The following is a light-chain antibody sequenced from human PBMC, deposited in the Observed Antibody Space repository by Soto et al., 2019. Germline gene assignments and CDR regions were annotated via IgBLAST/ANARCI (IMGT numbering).Light chain of an antibody. V-gene: IGLV2-14*01. Sequence: QSALTQPASVSGSPGQSISISCTGTSSDVGPYNYVSWYQQHPGKAPKLMIFEVSNRPSGVSNRFSGSKSGYTDSLTISGLQPEDEAEYYCSSYTSDSTFLIFGGGTKVTVL. CDR3: SSYTSDSTFLI. CDR2: EVS. CDR1: SSDVGPYNY. J-gene: IGLJ2*01.